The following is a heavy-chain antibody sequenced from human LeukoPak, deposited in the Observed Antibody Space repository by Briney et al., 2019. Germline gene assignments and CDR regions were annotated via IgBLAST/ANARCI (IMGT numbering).Heavy chain of an antibody. J-gene: IGHJ4*02. Sequence: ASVKVSCKASGYTFTSYGISWVRQAPGQGLEWMGWINAGNGNTKYSQEFQGRVTITRDTSASTAYMEPSSLRSEDMAVYYCARDSGSYHFDYWGQGTLVTVSS. V-gene: IGHV1-3*03. CDR1: GYTFTSYG. CDR2: INAGNGNT. CDR3: ARDSGSYHFDY. D-gene: IGHD1-26*01.